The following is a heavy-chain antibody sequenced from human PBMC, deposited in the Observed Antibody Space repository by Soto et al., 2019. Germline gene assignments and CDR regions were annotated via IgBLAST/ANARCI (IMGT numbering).Heavy chain of an antibody. CDR2: IYYSGRT. CDR1: GGSISSYY. V-gene: IGHV4-59*08. J-gene: IGHJ3*02. Sequence: QVQLQESGPGLVKPSETLSLTCTVSGGSISSYYWSWIRQPPGKGLEWIGYIYYSGRTNYNPSLKRRVNLSVNKSKNLSSLKLSSVTAADTAVYYCARHTTPMKIVASDAFEIWGQGTMVTGSS. CDR3: ARHTTPMKIVASDAFEI. D-gene: IGHD5-12*01.